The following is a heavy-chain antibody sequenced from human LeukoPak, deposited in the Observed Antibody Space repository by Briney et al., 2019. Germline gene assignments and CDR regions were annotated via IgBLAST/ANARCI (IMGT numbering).Heavy chain of an antibody. Sequence: GGSLRLSCAASGFTFSSYAMSWVRQAPGKGLEWVSAISGSGGSTYYADSVKGRFTIPRDNSKNTLYLQMDILRADDTAVYYCAKGAGYDFWSGGYYYYMDVWGKGTTVTVSS. D-gene: IGHD3-3*01. CDR3: AKGAGYDFWSGGYYYYMDV. CDR2: ISGSGGST. CDR1: GFTFSSYA. J-gene: IGHJ6*03. V-gene: IGHV3-23*01.